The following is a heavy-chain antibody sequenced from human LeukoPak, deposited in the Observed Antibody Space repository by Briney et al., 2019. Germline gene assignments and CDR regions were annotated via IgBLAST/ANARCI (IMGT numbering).Heavy chain of an antibody. J-gene: IGHJ5*02. CDR2: ISYDGSNK. Sequence: PGGSLRLSCAASGFTFSSYSMNWVRQAPGKGLEWVAVISYDGSNKYYADSVKGRFTISRDNSKNTLYLQMNSLRAEDTAVYYCARAHIVVVPAAIWFDPWGQGTLVTVSS. CDR1: GFTFSSYS. D-gene: IGHD2-2*01. V-gene: IGHV3-30*03. CDR3: ARAHIVVVPAAIWFDP.